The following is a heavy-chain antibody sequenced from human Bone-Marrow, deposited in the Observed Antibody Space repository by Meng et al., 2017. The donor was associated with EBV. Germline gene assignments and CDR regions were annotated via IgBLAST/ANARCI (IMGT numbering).Heavy chain of an antibody. CDR1: GATFSSDA. Sequence: QLQCVQSGAEVKRPGSPVKVSCKTSGATFSSDASSWVLQASGQGLEWMVGLIPMLGAPNYAQKLQDRVTIIADKSTSIHYMELSSLRSDDTAVYYCASESGRGYTPDYWGQGALVTVSS. D-gene: IGHD3-10*01. CDR2: LIPMLGAP. CDR3: ASESGRGYTPDY. V-gene: IGHV1-69*06. J-gene: IGHJ4*02.